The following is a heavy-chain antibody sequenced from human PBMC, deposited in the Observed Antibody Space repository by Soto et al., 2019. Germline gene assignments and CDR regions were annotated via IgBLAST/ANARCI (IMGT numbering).Heavy chain of an antibody. CDR2: IHYSGST. D-gene: IGHD1-26*01. CDR3: ARHGRDWEGLFAH. CDR1: GGSISSYY. Sequence: SETLSLTCTVSGGSISSYYWSWIRQPPGKGLEWIGYIHYSGSTNYNPSLKSRVTISVDTSKNQFSLKLSSVTAADTAVYYCARHGRDWEGLFAHWGQGTLVTVSS. V-gene: IGHV4-59*08. J-gene: IGHJ4*02.